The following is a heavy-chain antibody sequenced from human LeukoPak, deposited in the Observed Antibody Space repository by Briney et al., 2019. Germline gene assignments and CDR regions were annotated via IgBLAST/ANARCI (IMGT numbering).Heavy chain of an antibody. J-gene: IGHJ4*02. CDR2: IKQDGREK. CDR1: GFTFSDYW. CDR3: ARESYSGDDWGFDY. V-gene: IGHV3-7*01. D-gene: IGHD5-12*01. Sequence: GGSLRLSCAGSGFTFSDYWMTWVRQAPGKGLEWVANIKQDGREKYYVDPVQGRFTISRDNTKNSLYLQMNSLRAEDTAVYYCARESYSGDDWGFDYWGQGTLVTVSS.